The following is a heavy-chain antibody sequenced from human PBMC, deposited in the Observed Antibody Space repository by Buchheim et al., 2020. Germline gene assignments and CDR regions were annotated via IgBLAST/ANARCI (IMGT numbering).Heavy chain of an antibody. CDR2: VWYDGSNK. Sequence: QVQLVESGGGVVQPGSSLTLSCAASGFAFGSYGMHWVRQAPGRGLEWVAVVWYDGSNKYYADSVKGRFTISRDNSKNTLYLQMNSLRGEDTAVYYCASAGTTAPFDYWGQGTL. V-gene: IGHV3-33*01. CDR1: GFAFGSYG. CDR3: ASAGTTAPFDY. J-gene: IGHJ4*02. D-gene: IGHD1-7*01.